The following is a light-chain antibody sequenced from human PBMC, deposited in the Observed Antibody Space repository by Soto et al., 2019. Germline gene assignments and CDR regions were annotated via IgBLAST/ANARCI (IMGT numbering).Light chain of an antibody. CDR1: QSVSSSY. CDR3: QQYGSSRE. Sequence: EIVLTQSPGTLSLSPGERATLSCRASQSVSSSYLAWYQQKPGQAPRLLIYGASSRATGIPDRFSGSGSGTDFTLTISRLEPEDFAVYYCQQYGSSREFGQGTNVEIK. CDR2: GAS. V-gene: IGKV3-20*01. J-gene: IGKJ1*01.